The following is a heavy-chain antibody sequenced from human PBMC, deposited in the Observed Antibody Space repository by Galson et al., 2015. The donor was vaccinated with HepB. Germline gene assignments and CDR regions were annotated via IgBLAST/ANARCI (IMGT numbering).Heavy chain of an antibody. V-gene: IGHV1-24*01. D-gene: IGHD1-26*01. J-gene: IGHJ4*02. CDR3: ATKVGATTGFHY. CDR2: FDPEDGET. Sequence: SVKVSCKVSGYTLTDLSMHWVRQAPGKGLEWMGGFDPEDGETIYAQTFQGRVTMTEDTSTDTAYMELRSLRSKDTAVYYCATKVGATTGFHYWVQGTLVTVSS. CDR1: GYTLTDLS.